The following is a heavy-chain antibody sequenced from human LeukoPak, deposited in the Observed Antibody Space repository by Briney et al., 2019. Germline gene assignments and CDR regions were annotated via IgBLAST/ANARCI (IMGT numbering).Heavy chain of an antibody. CDR3: ARDRTPVVRYFDWLFNDAFDI. Sequence: PSETLSLTCTVSGGSISSYYWSWIRQPPGKGLEWIGYIYYSGSTNYNPSLKSRVTISVDTSKNQFSLKLSSVTAADTAVYYCARDRTPVVRYFDWLFNDAFDIWGQGTMVTVSS. CDR2: IYYSGST. V-gene: IGHV4-59*12. J-gene: IGHJ3*02. D-gene: IGHD3-9*01. CDR1: GGSISSYY.